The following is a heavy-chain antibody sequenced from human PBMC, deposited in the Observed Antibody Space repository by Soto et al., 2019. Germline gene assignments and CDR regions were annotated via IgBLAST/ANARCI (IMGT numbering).Heavy chain of an antibody. CDR3: ASITMVRGVTHNWFAP. CDR1: GGTFSSYA. D-gene: IGHD3-10*01. V-gene: IGHV1-69*01. J-gene: IGHJ5*02. CDR2: NIPIFGTA. Sequence: QVQLVQSGAEVKKPGSSVKVSCKASGGTFSSYAISWVRQAPGQGLEWMGGNIPIFGTANYAQKFQGRVTITADESTSTAYMELSSLRSQDTAVYYCASITMVRGVTHNWFAPSGQGTLVTASS.